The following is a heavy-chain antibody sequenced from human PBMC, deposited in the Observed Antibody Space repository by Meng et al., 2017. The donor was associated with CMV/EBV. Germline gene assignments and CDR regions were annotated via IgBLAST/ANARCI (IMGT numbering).Heavy chain of an antibody. V-gene: IGHV3-23*01. D-gene: IGHD3-16*01. J-gene: IGHJ4*02. CDR1: GFTLSSYA. CDR2: ISSSGGTT. Sequence: ASGFTLSSYAMSWVRQAPGKGLEWVSVISSSGGTTYYADSVKGRFTISRDNSKNTLYVQRNSLRAEDTAVYFCAKVTRPAPTYYLDYWGQGTLVTVSS. CDR3: AKVTRPAPTYYLDY.